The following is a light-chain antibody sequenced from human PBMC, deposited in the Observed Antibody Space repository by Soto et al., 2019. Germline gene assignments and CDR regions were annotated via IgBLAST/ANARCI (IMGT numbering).Light chain of an antibody. CDR2: AAS. V-gene: IGKV3-20*01. J-gene: IGKJ2*01. Sequence: EIVLTQSPGTLSLSPGETATLSCRASQSVSHLAWYQQKPGQAPRLLVYAASSRATGIPDRFSGSGSGTDFTLTISRLEPEDFAVYYCQQYGDSPLYTVGQGTRLEIK. CDR3: QQYGDSPLYT. CDR1: QSVSH.